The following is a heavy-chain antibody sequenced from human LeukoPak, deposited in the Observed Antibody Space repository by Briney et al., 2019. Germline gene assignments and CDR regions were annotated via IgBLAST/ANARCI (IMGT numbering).Heavy chain of an antibody. J-gene: IGHJ4*02. CDR3: AKQLGYCSDGSCYFPY. D-gene: IGHD2-15*01. CDR1: GFTFSSSA. V-gene: IGHV3-23*01. Sequence: GESLRLSCAASGFTFSSSAMSWVRQAPGKGLERVSAISNNGGYTYYADSVQGRFTISRDNSKSTLCLQMNSLRAEDTAVYYCAKQLGYCSDGSCYFPYWGQGTLVTVSS. CDR2: ISNNGGYT.